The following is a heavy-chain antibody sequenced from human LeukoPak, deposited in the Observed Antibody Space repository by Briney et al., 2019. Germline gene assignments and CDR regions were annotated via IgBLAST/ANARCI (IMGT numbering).Heavy chain of an antibody. J-gene: IGHJ4*02. CDR2: IIPIFGTA. V-gene: IGHV1-69*05. CDR1: GGTFSSYA. CDR3: ASGHTDTAMVRGYYYGSGSYQPNLDY. Sequence: SVKVSCKASGGTFSSYAISWVRQAPGQGLEWMGGIIPIFGTANYAQKFQGRVTITTDESTSTAYMELSSLRSEGTAVYYCASGHTDTAMVRGYYYGSGSYQPNLDYWGQGTLVTVSS. D-gene: IGHD3-10*01.